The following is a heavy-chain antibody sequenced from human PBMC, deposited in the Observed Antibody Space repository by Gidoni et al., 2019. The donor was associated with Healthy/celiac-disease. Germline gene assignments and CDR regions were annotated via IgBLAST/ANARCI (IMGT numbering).Heavy chain of an antibody. V-gene: IGHV1-24*01. CDR1: GYTLTELS. CDR3: SSFLAYCGGDCPRWAFDI. D-gene: IGHD2-21*01. CDR2: FDPEDGET. Sequence: QVQLVQSGAEVKKPGASVKVSCKVSGYTLTELSMHWVRQAPGKGLEWMGGFDPEDGETIYAQKVQGRVTMTEDTSTDTAYMELSSLRSEDTAVYYCSSFLAYCGGDCPRWAFDIWGQGTMVTVSS. J-gene: IGHJ3*02.